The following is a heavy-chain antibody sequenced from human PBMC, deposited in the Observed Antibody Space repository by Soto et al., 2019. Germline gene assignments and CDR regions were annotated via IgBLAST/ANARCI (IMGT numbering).Heavy chain of an antibody. CDR2: IYYTGRT. CDR3: ARGTSGNPYFDN. CDR1: GGSINYYY. V-gene: IGHV4-59*01. Sequence: PSETLSLTCTVSGGSINYYYWNWIRQPPGKGLDWIGYIYYTGRTNYNPSLKSRVTISIYTSKSQFSLKLSSVTAADTAVYFCARGTSGNPYFDNWGQGTLVTVSS. D-gene: IGHD5-12*01. J-gene: IGHJ4*01.